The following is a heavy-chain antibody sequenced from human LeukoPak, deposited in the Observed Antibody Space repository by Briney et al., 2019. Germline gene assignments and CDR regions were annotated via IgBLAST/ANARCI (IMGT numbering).Heavy chain of an antibody. V-gene: IGHV4-31*03. CDR1: GGSISSGGYY. J-gene: IGHJ3*02. D-gene: IGHD4-17*01. CDR2: IYYSGST. Sequence: SETLSLTCTVSGGSISSGGYYWSWIRQHPGKGLEWTGYIYYSGSTYYNPSLKSRVTISVDTSKNQFSLKLSSVTAADTAVYYCARDLATVRGGDAFDIWGQGTMVTVSS. CDR3: ARDLATVRGGDAFDI.